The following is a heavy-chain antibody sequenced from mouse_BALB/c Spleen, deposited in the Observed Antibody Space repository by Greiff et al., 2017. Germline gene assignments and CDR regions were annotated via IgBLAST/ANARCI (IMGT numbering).Heavy chain of an antibody. CDR3: ARENMITTEAWFAY. Sequence: EVKLMESGGGLVKPGGSLKLSCAASGFTFSSYAMSWVRQSPEKRLEWVAEISSGGSYTYYPDTVTGRFTISRDNAKNTLYLEMSSLRSEDTAMYYCARENMITTEAWFAYWGQGTLVTVSA. J-gene: IGHJ3*01. CDR2: ISSGGSYT. CDR1: GFTFSSYA. D-gene: IGHD2-4*01. V-gene: IGHV5-9-4*01.